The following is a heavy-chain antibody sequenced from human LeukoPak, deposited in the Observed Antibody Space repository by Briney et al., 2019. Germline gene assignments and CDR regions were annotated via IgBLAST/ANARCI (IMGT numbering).Heavy chain of an antibody. J-gene: IGHJ4*02. V-gene: IGHV4-61*02. CDR2: IYISGST. CDR3: ARDRGTWNDDGFDY. Sequence: KPSETLSLTCAVSGGSISSNSYYWSWIRQPAGKGLEWIGRIYISGSTNYNPSLKSRVTMSVDTSKNQFSLKLSSVTAADTAVYYCARDRGTWNDDGFDYWGQGTLVTVSS. CDR1: GGSISSNSYY. D-gene: IGHD1-1*01.